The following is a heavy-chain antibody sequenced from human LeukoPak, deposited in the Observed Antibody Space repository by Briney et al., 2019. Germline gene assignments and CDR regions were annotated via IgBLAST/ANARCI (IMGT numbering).Heavy chain of an antibody. V-gene: IGHV1-8*01. CDR3: ARVRITMVRGVILGAAFDI. CDR1: GYTFTSYD. Sequence: ASVKVSCKASGYTFTSYDINWVRQATGQGLEWMGWMNPNSGNTGYAQKFQGRVTMTRNTSISTAYMELSSPRSEDTAVYYCARVRITMVRGVILGAAFDIWGQGTMVTVSS. J-gene: IGHJ3*02. D-gene: IGHD3-10*01. CDR2: MNPNSGNT.